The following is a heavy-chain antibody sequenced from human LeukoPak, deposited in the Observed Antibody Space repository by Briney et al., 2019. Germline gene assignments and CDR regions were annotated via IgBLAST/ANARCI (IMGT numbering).Heavy chain of an antibody. D-gene: IGHD2-15*01. J-gene: IGHJ4*02. CDR3: AASLVGGDY. Sequence: ASVKVSCKASGYTFTNYGISWVRQAPGQGLEWMGWISAYNGYTNYAQKLQGRVTMTTETSTSTAYMELRSLRSDDTAVYYCAASLVGGDYWGQGTLVTVSS. CDR1: GYTFTNYG. CDR2: ISAYNGYT. V-gene: IGHV1-18*01.